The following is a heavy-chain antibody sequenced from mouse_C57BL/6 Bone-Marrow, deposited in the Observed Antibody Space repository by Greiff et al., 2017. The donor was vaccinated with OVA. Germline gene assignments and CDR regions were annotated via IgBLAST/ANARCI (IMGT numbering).Heavy chain of an antibody. D-gene: IGHD4-1*01. Sequence: QVQLQQSGAELARPGASVKLSCKASGYTFTSYGISWVKQRTGQGLEWIGEIYPRSGNTYYNEKFKGKATLTADKSSSTAYMELRSLTSEDSAVYFCARDDTGTWSSFAYWGQGTLVTVSA. J-gene: IGHJ3*01. CDR3: ARDDTGTWSSFAY. V-gene: IGHV1-81*01. CDR2: IYPRSGNT. CDR1: GYTFTSYG.